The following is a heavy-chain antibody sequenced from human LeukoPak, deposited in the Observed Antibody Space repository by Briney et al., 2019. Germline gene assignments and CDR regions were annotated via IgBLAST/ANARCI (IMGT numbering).Heavy chain of an antibody. J-gene: IGHJ5*02. CDR2: IKSETDGGTT. Sequence: GGSLRLSCAASGFTFSNAWMSWVRQAPGKGLEWVGRIKSETDGGTTDYAAPVNGRFTISRHDSKNTLYLQMNSLKTEDTPVYYCTTLGFDPWGQGTLVTVSS. CDR3: TTLGFDP. CDR1: GFTFSNAW. V-gene: IGHV3-15*05.